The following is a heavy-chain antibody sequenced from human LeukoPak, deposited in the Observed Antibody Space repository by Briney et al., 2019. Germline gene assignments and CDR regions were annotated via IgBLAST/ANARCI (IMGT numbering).Heavy chain of an antibody. D-gene: IGHD5/OR15-5a*01. J-gene: IGHJ5*02. CDR3: ARPSTSP. Sequence: GGSLRLSCAASGFTFSSYAMSWVRQAPGKGLKWVSAISGGNTYYADSVKGRFTISRDNSKNTLYLQMNSLRAEDTAVYYCARPSTSPWGQGTLVTVSS. CDR2: ISGGNT. CDR1: GFTFSSYA. V-gene: IGHV3-23*01.